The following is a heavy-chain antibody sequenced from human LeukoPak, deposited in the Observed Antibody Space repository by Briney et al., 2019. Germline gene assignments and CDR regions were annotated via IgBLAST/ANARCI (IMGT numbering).Heavy chain of an antibody. Sequence: GGSLRLSCAASGFTFSSYWMHWVRQAPGKGLVWVSRINSDGSSTSYADSVKGRFTISRDSAKNTLYLQMNSLRAEDTAVYYCARGRLVWFGESTYYMDVWGKGTTVTVSS. CDR3: ARGRLVWFGESTYYMDV. J-gene: IGHJ6*03. V-gene: IGHV3-74*01. D-gene: IGHD3-10*01. CDR2: INSDGSST. CDR1: GFTFSSYW.